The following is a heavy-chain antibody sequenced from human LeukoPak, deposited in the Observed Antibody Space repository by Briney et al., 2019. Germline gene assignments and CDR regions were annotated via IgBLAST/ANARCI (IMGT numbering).Heavy chain of an antibody. Sequence: ASVKVSCKASGYTFTSYDINWVRQATGQGLEWMGWMNPNSGNTGYAQKFQGRVTMTRNTSISTAYMELSSLRSEDTAVYYCASATGRDRYYYYYMDVWGKGTTVTVSS. CDR3: ASATGRDRYYYYYMDV. V-gene: IGHV1-8*01. CDR1: GYTFTSYD. J-gene: IGHJ6*03. CDR2: MNPNSGNT.